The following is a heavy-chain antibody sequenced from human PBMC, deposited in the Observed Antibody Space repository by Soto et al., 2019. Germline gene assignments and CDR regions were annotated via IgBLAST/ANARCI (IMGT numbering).Heavy chain of an antibody. V-gene: IGHV3-15*01. CDR2: IKGSHAGGTT. Sequence: EVQLVESGGGLVEPGGSIRLSCVASGFTFTKAYMTWVRQAPGKGLEWVGRIKGSHAGGTTDYATSVKGRFTISRDDSKNPLSLQMNSLKTEATSVYYCATEGGYPGSNFYGAYWGQGTLVTVSS. D-gene: IGHD1-26*01. J-gene: IGHJ4*02. CDR1: GFTFTKAY. CDR3: ATEGGYPGSNFYGAY.